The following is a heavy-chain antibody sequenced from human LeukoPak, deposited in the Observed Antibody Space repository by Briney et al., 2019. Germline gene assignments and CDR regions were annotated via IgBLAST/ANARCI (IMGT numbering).Heavy chain of an antibody. CDR1: GGSISSYY. Sequence: SETLSLTCTVSGGSISSYYWSWIRQPPGKGLEWIGYIFYTGSTNYNPSLKSRVTISVDKSKNQFSLKLSSVTAADTAAYYCARARVGATSSLDYWGQGTLVTVSS. CDR2: IFYTGST. D-gene: IGHD1-26*01. J-gene: IGHJ4*02. V-gene: IGHV4-59*12. CDR3: ARARVGATSSLDY.